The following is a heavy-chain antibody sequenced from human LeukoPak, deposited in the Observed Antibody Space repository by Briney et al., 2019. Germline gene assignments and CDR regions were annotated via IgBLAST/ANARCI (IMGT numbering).Heavy chain of an antibody. Sequence: KTSETLSLTCTVSGGSISSYYWSWLRQPPGKGLEWIGYIYYSGSTNYNPSLKSRVTISVDTSKNKFSLKLSSVTAADTAVYYCARSESMIVDYWGQGTLVTVSS. CDR2: IYYSGST. CDR1: GGSISSYY. J-gene: IGHJ4*02. CDR3: ARSESMIVDY. D-gene: IGHD3-22*01. V-gene: IGHV4-59*08.